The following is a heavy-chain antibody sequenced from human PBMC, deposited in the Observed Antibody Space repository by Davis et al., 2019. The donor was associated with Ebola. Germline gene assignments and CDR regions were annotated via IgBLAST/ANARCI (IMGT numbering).Heavy chain of an antibody. CDR1: GYSFTNYW. Sequence: KVSCKGSGYSFTNYWIGWVRQMPGKGLEWMGIIYAGDSDTRYSPSFQGQVTISADKSISTAYLQWSSLRASDTAIYYCARMRELVSPTFDYWGQGTLVTVSS. J-gene: IGHJ4*02. CDR2: IYAGDSDT. V-gene: IGHV5-51*01. CDR3: ARMRELVSPTFDY. D-gene: IGHD1-26*01.